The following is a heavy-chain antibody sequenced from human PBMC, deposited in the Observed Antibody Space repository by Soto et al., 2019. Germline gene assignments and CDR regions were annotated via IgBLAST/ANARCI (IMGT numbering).Heavy chain of an antibody. CDR2: IYYLGNT. CDR1: GGSLSSYY. CDR3: AGLYPYESSGYHLNY. D-gene: IGHD3-22*01. J-gene: IGHJ4*02. Sequence: PSETLSPTRPVSGGSLSSYYRSWVRPPPGKGLEWVGSIYYLGNTYYNPSLGSRVTISVDTSKNQFSLKLRSVTAADTAVFYCAGLYPYESSGYHLNYWGQGALVTVS. V-gene: IGHV4-59*04.